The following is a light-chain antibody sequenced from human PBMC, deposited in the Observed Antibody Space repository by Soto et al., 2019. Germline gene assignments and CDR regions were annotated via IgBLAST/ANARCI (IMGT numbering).Light chain of an antibody. CDR3: QQYESSLIT. CDR2: GAS. V-gene: IGKV3-20*01. CDR1: QRVASVF. J-gene: IGKJ5*01. Sequence: EIVLPQSPGTLSLSPGETATLSCRASQRVASVFLAWYQQKPGQAPRLLIYGASARAAGIPDRFFGSGSGTDYTLTIHRLEPEDFAVYYCQQYESSLITFGQGTRLDIK.